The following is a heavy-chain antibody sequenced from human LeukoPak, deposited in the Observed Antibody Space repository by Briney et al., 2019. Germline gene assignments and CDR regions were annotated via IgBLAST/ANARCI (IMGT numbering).Heavy chain of an antibody. D-gene: IGHD3-22*01. CDR1: GYSFTSYW. V-gene: IGHV5-10-1*01. CDR3: ARRDYYDSSGYPESGAYYYYYGMDV. CDR2: IDTSDSYT. J-gene: IGHJ6*02. Sequence: GESLKISCKGSGYSFTSYWIGWGRQMPGKGLEWMGRIDTSDSYTNYSPSFQGHVTILADKSISTAYLQWSSLKASDTAMYYCARRDYYDSSGYPESGAYYYYYGMDVWGQGTTVTVSS.